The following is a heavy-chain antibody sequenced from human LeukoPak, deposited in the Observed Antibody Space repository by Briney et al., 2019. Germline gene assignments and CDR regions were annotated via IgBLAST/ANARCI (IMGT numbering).Heavy chain of an antibody. J-gene: IGHJ3*02. V-gene: IGHV4-59*08. CDR3: ARHVTISGPYDASDI. Sequence: SETLSLTCTVSGDSISSYYWSWIRQPPGKGLEWIGYNYYSGGTDYNPSLKSRVTISVDTSKNQFSLKLRSVTAADTAVYCCARHVTISGPYDASDIWGQGTMVTVSP. D-gene: IGHD5-24*01. CDR1: GDSISSYY. CDR2: NYYSGGT.